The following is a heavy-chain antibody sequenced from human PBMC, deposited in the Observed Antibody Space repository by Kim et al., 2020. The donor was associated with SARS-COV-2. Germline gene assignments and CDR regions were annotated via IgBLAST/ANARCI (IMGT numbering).Heavy chain of an antibody. CDR3: ARCDGEIYGSGSYYYYYGMDV. CDR2: IYYSGST. CDR1: GGSISSYY. J-gene: IGHJ6*02. D-gene: IGHD3-10*01. Sequence: SETLSLTCTVSGGSISSYYWSWIRQPPGKGLEWIGYIYYSGSTNYNPSLKSRVTISVDTSKNQFSLKLSSVTAADTAVYYCARCDGEIYGSGSYYYYYGMDVWGQGTTVTVSS. V-gene: IGHV4-59*13.